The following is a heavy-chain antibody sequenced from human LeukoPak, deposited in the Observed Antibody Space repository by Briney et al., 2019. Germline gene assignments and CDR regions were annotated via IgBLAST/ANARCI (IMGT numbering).Heavy chain of an antibody. Sequence: SETLSLTXTVSGGSISSGSYYSSWIRQPAGKGLQWIGRIYTSGSTNYNPSLKSRVTISVDTSKNQFSLKLSSVTAADTAVYYCARGRVTDGGTSNYWGQGTLVTVSS. CDR2: IYTSGST. J-gene: IGHJ4*02. D-gene: IGHD4-23*01. CDR1: GGSISSGSYY. CDR3: ARGRVTDGGTSNY. V-gene: IGHV4-61*02.